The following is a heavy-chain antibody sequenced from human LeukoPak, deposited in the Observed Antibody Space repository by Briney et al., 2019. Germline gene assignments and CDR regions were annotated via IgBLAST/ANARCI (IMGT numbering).Heavy chain of an antibody. D-gene: IGHD3-10*01. J-gene: IGHJ4*02. CDR2: IYYSGST. V-gene: IGHV4-39*07. Sequence: SETLSLTCTVSGGSISSSSYYWGWIRQPPGKGLEWIGSIYYSGSTYYNPSLKSRVTISVDTSKNQFSLKLSSVTAADTAVYYCARPMVRGVIDYWGQGTLVTVSS. CDR1: GGSISSSSYY. CDR3: ARPMVRGVIDY.